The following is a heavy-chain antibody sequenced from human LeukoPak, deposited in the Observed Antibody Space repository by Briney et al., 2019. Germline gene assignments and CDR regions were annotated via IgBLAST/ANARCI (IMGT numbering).Heavy chain of an antibody. J-gene: IGHJ4*02. CDR2: INHSGST. Sequence: SETLSLTCAVYGGSFSGYYWSWIRQPPGKGLEGIGEINHSGSTNYNPSLKSRVTISVDTSKNQFSLKLSSVTAADTAVYYCARSPTYYYDSSGYYSDYWGQGTLVTVSS. V-gene: IGHV4-34*01. D-gene: IGHD3-22*01. CDR1: GGSFSGYY. CDR3: ARSPTYYYDSSGYYSDY.